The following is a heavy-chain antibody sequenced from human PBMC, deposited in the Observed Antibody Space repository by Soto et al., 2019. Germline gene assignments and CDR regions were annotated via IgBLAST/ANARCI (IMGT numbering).Heavy chain of an antibody. CDR3: ARINIWTIYGWTGA. D-gene: IGHD3-9*01. CDR1: GDSISSGTHY. J-gene: IGHJ6*02. CDR2: INYTGST. Sequence: TSETLSLTCTVSGDSISSGTHYWSWLRQPPGKGLEWIGYINYTGSTYSSPALRSRVTISVNTSKNQCSLNLNSVTAADTAVYYCARINIWTIYGWTGAWGEGTTVT. V-gene: IGHV4-30-4*01.